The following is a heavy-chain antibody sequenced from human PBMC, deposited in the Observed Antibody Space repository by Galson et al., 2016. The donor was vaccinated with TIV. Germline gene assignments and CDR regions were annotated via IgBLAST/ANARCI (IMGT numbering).Heavy chain of an antibody. Sequence: SVKVSCKASGYTFTGYYMHWVRQAPGQGLEWMGWINPDSGDTNSAQEFQGRVTMTRDTSITTAYMDVSSLRPDDTAVYFCARALNYGRDVLGQGTTVTVSS. CDR2: INPDSGDT. D-gene: IGHD3-10*01. J-gene: IGHJ6*02. CDR3: ARALNYGRDV. V-gene: IGHV1-2*02. CDR1: GYTFTGYY.